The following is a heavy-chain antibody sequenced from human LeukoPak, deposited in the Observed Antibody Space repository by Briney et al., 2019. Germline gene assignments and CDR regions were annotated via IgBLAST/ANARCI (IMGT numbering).Heavy chain of an antibody. CDR1: GLTFSDYY. CDR2: ISSSSTI. V-gene: IGHV3-69-1*01. J-gene: IGHJ1*01. Sequence: GGSLRLSCAASGLTFSDYYMNWVRQAPGKGLEWVSSISSSSTIYYADSVKGRFTISRDNAKNSLYLQMNSLRAEDTAVYYCARAADIVVVPAAMQWYFHHWGQGTLVTVSS. D-gene: IGHD2-2*01. CDR3: ARAADIVVVPAAMQWYFHH.